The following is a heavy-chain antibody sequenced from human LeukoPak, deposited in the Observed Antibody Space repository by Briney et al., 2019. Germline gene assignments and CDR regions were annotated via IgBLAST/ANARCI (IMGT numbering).Heavy chain of an antibody. D-gene: IGHD6-6*01. V-gene: IGHV3-30*02. CDR2: IRYDGTNK. CDR3: AKVAGIAARLGPRNYFDY. Sequence: GGSLRLSCAASGFTLSSYGIHWVRQAPGKGLERVAFIRYDGTNKFYADSVKGRFTISRDNSKNTLYLQMNSLRAEDTAMYYCAKVAGIAARLGPRNYFDYWGQGTLVTVSS. CDR1: GFTLSSYG. J-gene: IGHJ4*02.